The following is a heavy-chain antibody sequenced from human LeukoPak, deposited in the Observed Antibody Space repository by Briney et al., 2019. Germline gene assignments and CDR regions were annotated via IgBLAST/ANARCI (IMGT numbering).Heavy chain of an antibody. V-gene: IGHV3-23*01. D-gene: IGHD1-26*01. CDR3: AKDRYSAHGYYAFDI. CDR1: GFTFSSYT. CDR2: ITTSDGNT. J-gene: IGHJ3*02. Sequence: GGSLRLSCAASGFTFSSYTMSWVRQAPGKGLEWVSAITTSDGNTYYADSVKGRFTISRDNFKDTLYLQMNRLRAEDTAVYYCAKDRYSAHGYYAFDIWGQGTMVTASS.